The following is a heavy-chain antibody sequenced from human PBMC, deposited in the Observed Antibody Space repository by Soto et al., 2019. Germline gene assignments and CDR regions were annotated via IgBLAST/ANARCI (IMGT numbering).Heavy chain of an antibody. CDR2: IYYSGTT. J-gene: IGHJ3*02. Sequence: SETLSLTCTVSGDSISSGGYYWTWIRQHPGKGLEWIGYIYYSGTTYYNPSLESRLTISVDTSKNQFSLKLSSMTAADTAVYYCARQTPWLSAFDIWGQGTMVTVSS. CDR3: ARQTPWLSAFDI. V-gene: IGHV4-31*03. D-gene: IGHD3-9*01. CDR1: GDSISSGGYY.